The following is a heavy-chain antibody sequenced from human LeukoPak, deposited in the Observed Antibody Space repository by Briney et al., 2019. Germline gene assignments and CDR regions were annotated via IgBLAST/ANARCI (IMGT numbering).Heavy chain of an antibody. J-gene: IGHJ4*02. D-gene: IGHD3-22*01. CDR1: GGSISSYY. CDR3: ARSSVVPTFDY. V-gene: IGHV4-59*01. CDR2: IYYSGST. Sequence: PSETLSLTCTVSGGSISSYYWSWIRQPPGKGLEWIGYIYYSGSTNYNPSLKSRVTISVDTSKNQFSLKLCSVTAADTAVYYCARSSVVPTFDYWGQGTLVTVSS.